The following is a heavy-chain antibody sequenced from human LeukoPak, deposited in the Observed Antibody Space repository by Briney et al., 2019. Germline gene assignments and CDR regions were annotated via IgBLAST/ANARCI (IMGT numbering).Heavy chain of an antibody. CDR3: ARFSGWLYYFDY. Sequence: SETLSLTCTVSGYSISSGYYWGWIRQPPGKGLEWIGEINHSGSTNYNPSLKSRVTISVDTSKNQFSLKLSSVTAADTAVYYCARFSGWLYYFDYWGQGTLVTVSS. D-gene: IGHD6-19*01. CDR1: GYSISSGYY. V-gene: IGHV4-38-2*02. J-gene: IGHJ4*02. CDR2: INHSGST.